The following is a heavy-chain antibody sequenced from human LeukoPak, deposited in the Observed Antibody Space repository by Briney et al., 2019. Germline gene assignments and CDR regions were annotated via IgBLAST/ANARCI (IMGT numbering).Heavy chain of an antibody. Sequence: GGSLRLSCAASGFIVSSNYMSWVRQAPGKGLEWVSVIYSGGSTYYADSVKGRFTISRDTSKNTLYLQMNSLRAEDTAVYYCARGFGARPTDYWGQGTLVTVSS. CDR2: IYSGGST. J-gene: IGHJ4*02. CDR1: GFIVSSNY. CDR3: ARGFGARPTDY. V-gene: IGHV3-53*01. D-gene: IGHD1-26*01.